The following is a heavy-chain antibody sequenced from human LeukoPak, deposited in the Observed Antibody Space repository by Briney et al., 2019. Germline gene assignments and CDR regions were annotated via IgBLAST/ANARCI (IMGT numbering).Heavy chain of an antibody. Sequence: WASAKVSCKASGGTFSSYAISWVRQAPGQGLEWMGGIIPIFGTANYAQKFQGRVTITADESTSTAYMELSSLRSEDTAVYYCARRRNSSSWNYYYYGMDVWGQGTTVTVSS. CDR1: GGTFSSYA. V-gene: IGHV1-69*01. CDR3: ARRRNSSSWNYYYYGMDV. CDR2: IIPIFGTA. D-gene: IGHD6-13*01. J-gene: IGHJ6*02.